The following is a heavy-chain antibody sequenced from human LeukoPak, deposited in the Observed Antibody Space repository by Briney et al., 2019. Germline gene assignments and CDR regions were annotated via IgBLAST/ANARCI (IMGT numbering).Heavy chain of an antibody. Sequence: PGGSLRLSCAASGFSFGDYAMHWVRQAPGKGLEYVSAISSNGGSTYYANSVKGRFTISRDNSKNTLYLQMGSLRAEDMAVYYCARGVPLAYDPWGQGTLVTVSS. V-gene: IGHV3-64*01. CDR3: ARGVPLAYDP. CDR1: GFSFGDYA. CDR2: ISSNGGST. J-gene: IGHJ5*02. D-gene: IGHD2-2*01.